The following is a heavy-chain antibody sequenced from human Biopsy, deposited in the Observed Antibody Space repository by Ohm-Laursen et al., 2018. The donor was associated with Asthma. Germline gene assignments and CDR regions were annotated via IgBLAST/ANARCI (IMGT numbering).Heavy chain of an antibody. J-gene: IGHJ5*02. CDR2: IKHDGSEK. Sequence: SLRLSCTASGFTFGDYCMSWVRQVPGQGLEWVANIKHDGSEKNHVDSLKGRFTISRGNAKNLLFLQMNSLRAEDTAVYYCAKAERYFDWYWFDPWGQGTLVTVSS. V-gene: IGHV3-7*03. CDR3: AKAERYFDWYWFDP. D-gene: IGHD3-9*01. CDR1: GFTFGDYC.